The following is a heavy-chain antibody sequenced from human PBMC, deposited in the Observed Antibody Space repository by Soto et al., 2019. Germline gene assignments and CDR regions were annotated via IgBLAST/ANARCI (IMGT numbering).Heavy chain of an antibody. CDR2: IYYSGST. CDR1: GGSISSSSYY. CDR3: ARHKVVTSPFDY. J-gene: IGHJ4*02. Sequence: ASETLSLTCTVSGGSISSSSYYWGWIRQPPGKGLEWIGSIYYSGSTYYNPSLKSRVTISVDTSKNQFSLKLSSVTAADTAVYYCARHKVVTSPFDYWGQGTLVTVSS. D-gene: IGHD2-15*01. V-gene: IGHV4-39*01.